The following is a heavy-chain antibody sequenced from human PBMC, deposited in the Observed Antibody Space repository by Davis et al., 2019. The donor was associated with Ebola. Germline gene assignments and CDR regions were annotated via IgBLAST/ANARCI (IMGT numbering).Heavy chain of an antibody. J-gene: IGHJ5*02. D-gene: IGHD6-6*01. CDR3: ARGGAYSSS. V-gene: IGHV3-30*02. CDR2: IRYDGSNK. Sequence: PGGSLRLSCAASGFTFSTYGMHWVRQAPGKGLEWVAFIRYDGSNKHYADSVKGRFTISRDNSKNTLDLQMNRLRAEDTAVYYCARGGAYSSSSGQGTLVTVSS. CDR1: GFTFSTYG.